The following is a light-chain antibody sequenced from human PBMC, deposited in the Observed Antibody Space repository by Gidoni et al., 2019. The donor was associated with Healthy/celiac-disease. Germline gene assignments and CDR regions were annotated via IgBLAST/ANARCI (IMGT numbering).Light chain of an antibody. CDR3: QQSYSTPGT. Sequence: DIQMTQSPSSLSAYVGDRVTITCRASQSISSYLNWYQQKPGKAPKLLIYAASSFQSGVPSRFSGSGYGTDITLTISSIQPEDFATYYCQQSYSTPGTFGQGTKLKIK. V-gene: IGKV1-39*01. J-gene: IGKJ2*02. CDR1: QSISSY. CDR2: AAS.